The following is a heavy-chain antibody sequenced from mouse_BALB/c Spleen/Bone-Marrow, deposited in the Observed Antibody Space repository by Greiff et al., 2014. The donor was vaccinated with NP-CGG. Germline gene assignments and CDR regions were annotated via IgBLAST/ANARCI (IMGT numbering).Heavy chain of an antibody. Sequence: EVQRVESGGGLVQPGGSLRLSCATSGFTFTDYYMSWVRQTPGKALEWLGLIRNKANGYTADYSVSEKGRFTISRDNSQNILYLQMNTLRAEDSATYYCARDENYDIYWYFDVRGAGTTVTVSS. V-gene: IGHV7-3*02. J-gene: IGHJ1*01. D-gene: IGHD1-1*01. CDR2: IRNKANGYTA. CDR3: ARDENYDIYWYFDV. CDR1: GFTFTDYY.